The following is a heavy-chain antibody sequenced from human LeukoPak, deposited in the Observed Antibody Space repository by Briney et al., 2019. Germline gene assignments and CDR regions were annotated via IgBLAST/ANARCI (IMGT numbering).Heavy chain of an antibody. D-gene: IGHD2/OR15-2a*01. CDR2: IYYSGDT. J-gene: IGHJ4*02. V-gene: IGHV4-39*01. CDR3: ARHENIIIVPTAHAFDY. Sequence: SETLSLTCTVSGGSISNSNDYWGWIRQPPGKVLEWIGTIYYSGDTYYNPSLESRASISVDTSKNRFSLKLNSVTAANTAVYFCARHENIIIVPTAHAFDYWGQGTLVTVSS. CDR1: GGSISNSNDY.